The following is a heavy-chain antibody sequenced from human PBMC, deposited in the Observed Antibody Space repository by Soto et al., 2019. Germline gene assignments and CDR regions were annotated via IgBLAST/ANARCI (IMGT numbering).Heavy chain of an antibody. CDR1: GYTLTELS. Sequence: ASVKVSCKVSGYTLTELSMHWVRQAPGKGLEWMGGFDPEDGETIYAQKFQGRVTMTEDTSTDTAYMELSSLRSEDTAVYYCATSRAQWLVVSDYYVMDVWGQGTTVTVSS. D-gene: IGHD6-19*01. CDR3: ATSRAQWLVVSDYYVMDV. J-gene: IGHJ6*02. V-gene: IGHV1-24*01. CDR2: FDPEDGET.